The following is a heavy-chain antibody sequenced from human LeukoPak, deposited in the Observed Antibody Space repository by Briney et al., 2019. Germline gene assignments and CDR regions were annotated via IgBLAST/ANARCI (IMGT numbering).Heavy chain of an antibody. D-gene: IGHD3-3*01. CDR2: IGGLGSST. V-gene: IGHV3-23*01. Sequence: GGSLRLSCAASGFTFSSHAMAWVRQAPGKGLEWVSAIGGLGSSTYYGDSVKGRFTISRENSKNTVYLQMDSLRVEDTAVYYCARDPGVVAFHYFDFWGQGTLITVSS. CDR1: GFTFSSHA. CDR3: ARDPGVVAFHYFDF. J-gene: IGHJ4*02.